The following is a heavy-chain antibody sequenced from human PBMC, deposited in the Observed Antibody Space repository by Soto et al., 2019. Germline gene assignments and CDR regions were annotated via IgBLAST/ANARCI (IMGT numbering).Heavy chain of an antibody. Sequence: GGSLRLSCAASGFTFSSYAMSWVRQAPGKGLEWVSAISGSGGSTYYADSVKGRFTISRDNSKNTLYLQMNSLRAEDTAVYYCAKTLPLTYYDFWSGSGGAPNPEADYWGQGTLVTVSS. CDR1: GFTFSSYA. D-gene: IGHD3-3*01. J-gene: IGHJ4*02. CDR2: ISGSGGST. CDR3: AKTLPLTYYDFWSGSGGAPNPEADY. V-gene: IGHV3-23*01.